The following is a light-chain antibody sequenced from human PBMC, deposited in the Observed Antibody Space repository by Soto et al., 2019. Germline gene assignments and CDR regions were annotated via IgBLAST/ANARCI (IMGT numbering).Light chain of an antibody. CDR1: QSLLHSNGYNY. Sequence: VLYQSELSSPATPGEPAPISCRSSQSLLHSNGYNYLDWYLQKPGQSPQLLIYLGSNRASGVPDRFSGSGSGTDFTLKFSRVEAEDVGVYYCMQPLQSWTFGQGTKVDIK. CDR3: MQPLQSWT. V-gene: IGKV2-28*01. CDR2: LGS. J-gene: IGKJ1*01.